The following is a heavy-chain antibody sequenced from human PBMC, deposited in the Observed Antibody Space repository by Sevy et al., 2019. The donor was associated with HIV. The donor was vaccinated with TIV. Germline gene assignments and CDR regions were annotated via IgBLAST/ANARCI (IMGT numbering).Heavy chain of an antibody. D-gene: IGHD1-1*01. Sequence: GGSLRLSVPPLDFTFVDFAIAGAGKAPGKGLGGVPFLKNKAFVGTLDQAASVKGRFTISRDDSKSIAYLQMNDLKTEDTGVYYCTRWKGAQSIFDYWGQGALVTVSS. CDR3: TRWKGAQSIFDY. CDR1: DFTFVDFA. V-gene: IGHV3-49*04. J-gene: IGHJ4*02. CDR2: LKNKAFVGTL.